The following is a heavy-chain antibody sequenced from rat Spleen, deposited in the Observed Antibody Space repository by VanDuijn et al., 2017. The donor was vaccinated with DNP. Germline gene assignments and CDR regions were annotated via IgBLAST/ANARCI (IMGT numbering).Heavy chain of an antibody. V-gene: IGHV5-31*01. CDR1: GFTFNNYW. Sequence: EVQLVESGGDLVQPGRSLKVSCVVSGFTFNNYWMTWIRQVPGKGLEWVASIATSGGSTYYPDSVKGRFTISRDNARSILYLQMDSLGSEDTATYYCATQPPEAGGQGTSVTVSS. CDR2: IATSGGST. J-gene: IGHJ4*01. CDR3: ATQPPEA.